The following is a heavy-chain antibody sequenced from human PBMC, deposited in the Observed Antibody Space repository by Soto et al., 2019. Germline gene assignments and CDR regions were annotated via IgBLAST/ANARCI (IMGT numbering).Heavy chain of an antibody. Sequence: GGSLRLSCAASGFTFSGSAMHWVRQASGKGLEWVGRIRSKANSYATAYAASVKGRFTISRDDSKNTAYLQMNSLKTEDTAVYYCTRHDSNYDFWSGSPTSYGMDVWGQGTTVTVYS. CDR1: GFTFSGSA. CDR2: IRSKANSYAT. V-gene: IGHV3-73*01. D-gene: IGHD3-3*01. CDR3: TRHDSNYDFWSGSPTSYGMDV. J-gene: IGHJ6*02.